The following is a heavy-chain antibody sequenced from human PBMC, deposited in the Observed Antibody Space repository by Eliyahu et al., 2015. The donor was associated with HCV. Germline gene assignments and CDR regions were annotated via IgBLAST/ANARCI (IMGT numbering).Heavy chain of an antibody. Sequence: EVQLLESGGGLVQPGGSLRLSXAASGFXXSXYAXSWVRQAPGKGLEXVSTITGSGGSTYYADSVKGRFTISRDNSKNTLYLQMNSLGAEDPAVYYCTKGNDYHLGFRYFFDYWGQGTLVTVSS. V-gene: IGHV3-23*01. J-gene: IGHJ4*02. D-gene: IGHD4-11*01. CDR3: TKGNDYHLGFRYFFDY. CDR2: ITGSGGST. CDR1: GFXXSXYA.